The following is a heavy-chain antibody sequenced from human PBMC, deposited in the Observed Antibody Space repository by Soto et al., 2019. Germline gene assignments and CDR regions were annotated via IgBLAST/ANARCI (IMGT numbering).Heavy chain of an antibody. CDR3: AKGSIESSASVDK. CDR2: ISARGGSS. D-gene: IGHD1-26*01. J-gene: IGHJ4*02. CDR1: GFSFSSYA. V-gene: IGHV3-23*01. Sequence: EVPLLESGGGLVQPGGSLRLSCVASGFSFSSYAMVWVRQAPGKGLEWVSVISARGGSSYFAHTVTGRFTISRDNSKELLSLEVNSLRAEDTAIYFCAKGSIESSASVDKWGQGTVVLVSS.